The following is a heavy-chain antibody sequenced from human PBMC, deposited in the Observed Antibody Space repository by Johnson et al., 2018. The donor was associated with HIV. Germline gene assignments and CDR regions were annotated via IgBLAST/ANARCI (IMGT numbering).Heavy chain of an antibody. J-gene: IGHJ3*02. CDR2: IGTAGDT. Sequence: EVQLVESGGGLVQPGGSLRLSCAASGFTFSSYDMHWVRQATGKGLEWVSTIGTAGDTYYPGSVKGRFTVSREKAKISLYLQMNSLRAGDTAVYYCARAGQLPEDAFDIWGQGTMVTVSS. D-gene: IGHD1-7*01. CDR1: GFTFSSYD. CDR3: ARAGQLPEDAFDI. V-gene: IGHV3-13*01.